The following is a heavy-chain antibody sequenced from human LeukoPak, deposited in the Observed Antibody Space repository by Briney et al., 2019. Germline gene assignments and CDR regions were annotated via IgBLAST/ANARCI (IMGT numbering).Heavy chain of an antibody. CDR1: GGSFTDYF. CDR2: INDYTGNT. J-gene: IGHJ6*02. Sequence: SETLSLTCDVFGGSFTDYFWTWIRQSPGKGLEWIGEINDYTGNTNYNPSLNSQVSISLEKSKNQFSLELRSVTAADTAVYYCARGRIAKIVVVHSFHYGMDVWGQRTTVTVSS. V-gene: IGHV4-34*01. D-gene: IGHD3-22*01. CDR3: ARGRIAKIVVVHSFHYGMDV.